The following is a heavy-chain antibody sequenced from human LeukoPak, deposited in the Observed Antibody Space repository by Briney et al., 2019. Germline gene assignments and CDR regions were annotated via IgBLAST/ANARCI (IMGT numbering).Heavy chain of an antibody. CDR3: ARDPQRWLPFDI. CDR2: INPSGGST. Sequence: ASVKVSCKASGYTFTSYYMNWVRQAPGQGLEWMGIINPSGGSTSYAQKFQGRVTMTRDTSTSTVYMELSSLRSEDTAVYYCARDPQRWLPFDIWGQGTMVTVSS. D-gene: IGHD5-24*01. CDR1: GYTFTSYY. V-gene: IGHV1-46*01. J-gene: IGHJ3*02.